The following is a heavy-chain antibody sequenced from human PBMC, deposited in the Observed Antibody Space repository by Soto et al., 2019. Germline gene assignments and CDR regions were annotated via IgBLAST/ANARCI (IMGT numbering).Heavy chain of an antibody. Sequence: QVQLVQSGAEVKKPGASVKVSCKASGYTFTSYYMHWVRQAPGQGLEWMGIINPSGGSTSYAQKFQGRVTMTRDTSTSTVYMELSSLRSEDTALYYCARDILEPPQPLIYGMDFWGQGTTVTVS. V-gene: IGHV1-46*01. J-gene: IGHJ6*02. CDR3: ARDILEPPQPLIYGMDF. D-gene: IGHD1-1*01. CDR1: GYTFTSYY. CDR2: INPSGGST.